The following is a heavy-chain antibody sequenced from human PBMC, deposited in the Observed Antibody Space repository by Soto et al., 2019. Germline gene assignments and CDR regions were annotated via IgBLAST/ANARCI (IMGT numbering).Heavy chain of an antibody. V-gene: IGHV3-11*01. CDR1: GFTFSDYY. CDR3: ARLPPPSCSGASCSPY. CDR2: ISNNGRTI. Sequence: VQLVESGGGSVKPGGSLRLSCVASGFTFSDYYMSWIRQTPGKGLEWTSYISNNGRTIFYRDSVNGRFTISRDNAKRFLDLQMNSLRVEDTAIYYCARLPPPSCSGASCSPYWGQGTLVTVSS. J-gene: IGHJ4*02. D-gene: IGHD2-15*01.